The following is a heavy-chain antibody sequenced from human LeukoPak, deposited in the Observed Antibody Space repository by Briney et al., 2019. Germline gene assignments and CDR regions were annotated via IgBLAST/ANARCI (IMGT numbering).Heavy chain of an antibody. CDR2: ISSTGGTT. D-gene: IGHD3-22*01. V-gene: IGHV3-23*01. J-gene: IGHJ4*02. CDR3: AKAGRSDSSGYYLYYFDY. CDR1: GITFSSYG. Sequence: GGSLRLSCAASGITFSSYGMSWVRQAPGKGLEWVSSISSTGGTTYYADSVKGRFTISRDNSKTTLYLQMNSLRAEDTAVYYCAKAGRSDSSGYYLYYFDYWGQGTLVTVSS.